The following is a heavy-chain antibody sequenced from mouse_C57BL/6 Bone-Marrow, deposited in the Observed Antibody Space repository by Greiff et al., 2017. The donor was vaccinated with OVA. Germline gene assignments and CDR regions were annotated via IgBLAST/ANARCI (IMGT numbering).Heavy chain of an antibody. CDR2: IHPSDSDT. CDR3: AIFTTVVEASYYFDY. Sequence: VQLQQSGAELVRPGTSVKVSCKASGYAFTNYLIEWVKQRPGQGLEWIGRIHPSDSDTNYNQKFKGKATLTVDKSSSTAYMQLSSLTSEDSAVYYCAIFTTVVEASYYFDYWGQGTTLTVSS. V-gene: IGHV1-74*01. D-gene: IGHD1-1*01. CDR1: GYAFTNYL. J-gene: IGHJ2*01.